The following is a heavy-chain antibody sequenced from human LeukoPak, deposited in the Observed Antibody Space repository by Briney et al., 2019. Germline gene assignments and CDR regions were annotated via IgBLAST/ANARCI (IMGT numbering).Heavy chain of an antibody. CDR2: INHSGST. Sequence: SETLSLTCAVYGGSFSGYYWSWIRQPPGKGLEWIGEINHSGSTNYNPSLKSRVTISVDTSKNQFSLKLSSVTAADTAVYYCARDGAAAGTAGHDYWGQGTLVTVSS. D-gene: IGHD6-13*01. V-gene: IGHV4-34*01. J-gene: IGHJ4*02. CDR3: ARDGAAAGTAGHDY. CDR1: GGSFSGYY.